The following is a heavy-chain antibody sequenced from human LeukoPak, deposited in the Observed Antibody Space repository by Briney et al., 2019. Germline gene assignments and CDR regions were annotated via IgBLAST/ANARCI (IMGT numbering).Heavy chain of an antibody. CDR2: INPSSGGT. J-gene: IGHJ4*02. V-gene: IGHV1-2*02. D-gene: IGHD6-13*01. CDR1: GYTFTGYY. Sequence: ASVKVSCKSSGYTFTGYYMHWVRQAPGQGLEWMGWINPSSGGTNYAQKFQGRVTMTRDTSISTAYMELSSLRSDDTAVYSCARAQTMAAAGTVPGDFWGQGTLVTVSS. CDR3: ARAQTMAAAGTVPGDF.